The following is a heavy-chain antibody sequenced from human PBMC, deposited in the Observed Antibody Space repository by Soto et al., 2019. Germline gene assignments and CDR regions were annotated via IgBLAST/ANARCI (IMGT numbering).Heavy chain of an antibody. V-gene: IGHV4-39*01. D-gene: IGHD3-22*01. CDR3: ARLGSVVTPMDYYYGMDV. CDR2: IYYSGST. J-gene: IGHJ6*02. CDR1: GGSISSSSYY. Sequence: PSETLSLTCTVSGGSISSSSYYWGWIRQPPGKGLEWIGSIYYSGSTYYNPSLKSRVTISVDTSKNQFSLKLSSVTAADTAVYYCARLGSVVTPMDYYYGMDVWGQGTTVNVAS.